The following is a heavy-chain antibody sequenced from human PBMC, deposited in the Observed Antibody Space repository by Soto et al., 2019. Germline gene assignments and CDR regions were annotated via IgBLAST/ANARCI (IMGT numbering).Heavy chain of an antibody. CDR3: ARDEGSHGFDS. J-gene: IGHJ4*02. V-gene: IGHV1-18*04. CDR1: GYTFTNYG. Sequence: ASVKVSCKASGYTFTNYGISWVRQAPGQGLEWMGWVSGYNGNTNYAQNLRGRVTMTTDTSTTTAYMELRTLRSDDTAVYYCARDEGSHGFDSWGQGTLVTVS. CDR2: VSGYNGNT. D-gene: IGHD6-19*01.